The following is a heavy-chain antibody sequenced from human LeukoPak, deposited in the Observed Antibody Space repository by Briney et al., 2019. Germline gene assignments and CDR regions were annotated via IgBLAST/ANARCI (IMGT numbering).Heavy chain of an antibody. J-gene: IGHJ6*02. CDR1: GFTFSRYA. CDR2: VSGGGGMT. D-gene: IGHD3-9*01. V-gene: IGHV3-23*01. CDR3: AKGYYDVLTGYVLWYYYALDV. Sequence: PGRSLRLSCAASGFTFSRYAISWVRQAPGEGLGWVSSVSGGGGMTYYPDSGKGRFTVSRDNSKNTLYLQMNSLRVEDTAVYYCAKGYYDVLTGYVLWYYYALDVWGQGTTVTVSS.